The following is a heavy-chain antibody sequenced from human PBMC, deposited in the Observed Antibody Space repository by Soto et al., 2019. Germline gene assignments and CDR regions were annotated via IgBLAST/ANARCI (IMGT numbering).Heavy chain of an antibody. CDR1: GGSISSSNW. D-gene: IGHD2-8*02. Sequence: QVQLQESGPGLVKPSGTLSLTCAVSGGSISSSNWWSWVRQPPGKGLEWIGEIYHSGSTNYNPALKSRVTISVDTSKNQFSLKLTSVTAADTAVYYCARDKITGLFDYWGQGTLVTVSS. J-gene: IGHJ4*02. CDR2: IYHSGST. V-gene: IGHV4-4*02. CDR3: ARDKITGLFDY.